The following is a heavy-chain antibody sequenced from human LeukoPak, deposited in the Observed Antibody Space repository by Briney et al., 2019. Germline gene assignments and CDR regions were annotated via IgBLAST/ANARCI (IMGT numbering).Heavy chain of an antibody. V-gene: IGHV3-33*01. Sequence: PGGSLRLPCAASGFTFSSYGMHWVRQAPGKGLEWVAVIWYDGSNKYYADSVKGRFTISRDNSKNTLYLQMNSLRAEDTAVYYCARAPYSSSWYLDYWGQGTLVTVSS. CDR2: IWYDGSNK. CDR3: ARAPYSSSWYLDY. CDR1: GFTFSSYG. J-gene: IGHJ4*02. D-gene: IGHD6-13*01.